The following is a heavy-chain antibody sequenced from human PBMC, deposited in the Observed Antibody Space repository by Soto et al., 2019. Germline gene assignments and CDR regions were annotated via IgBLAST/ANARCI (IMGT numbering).Heavy chain of an antibody. V-gene: IGHV3-23*01. CDR3: AKDRVVRGGNY. Sequence: GGSLRLSCAASGLTFSSYAMSWVRQAPGKGLEWVSTISDSGDSTFFADSVKGRFTISRDNPKNTLFLQMNSLRAEDTAVYYCAKDRVVRGGNYWGQGTLVTV. D-gene: IGHD3-10*01. CDR1: GLTFSSYA. CDR2: ISDSGDST. J-gene: IGHJ4*02.